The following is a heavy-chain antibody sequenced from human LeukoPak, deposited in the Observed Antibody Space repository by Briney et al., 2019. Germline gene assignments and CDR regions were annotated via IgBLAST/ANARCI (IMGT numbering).Heavy chain of an antibody. CDR1: GGSISSGDYY. J-gene: IGHJ4*02. CDR2: IYYSGST. D-gene: IGHD3-22*01. CDR3: ASERTYYYDSSGYR. Sequence: SGTLSLTCTVSGGSISSGDYYWSWIRQPPGKGLEWIGYIYYSGSTYYNPSLKSRVTISVDTSKNQFSLKLSSVTAADTAVYYCASERTYYYDSSGYRWGQGTLVTVSS. V-gene: IGHV4-30-4*08.